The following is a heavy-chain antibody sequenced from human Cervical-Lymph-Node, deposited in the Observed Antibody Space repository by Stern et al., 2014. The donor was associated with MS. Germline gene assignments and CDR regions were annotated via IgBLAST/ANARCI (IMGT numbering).Heavy chain of an antibody. D-gene: IGHD3-22*01. CDR1: GFTFSSYG. CDR2: ISYDGSNK. CDR3: AKDQYYYDSSGYPGGY. J-gene: IGHJ4*02. Sequence: QVQLVESGGGVVQPGRSLRLSCAASGFTFSSYGMHWVRQAPGKGLEWVAVISYDGSNKYYADSVKGRFTISRDNSKNTLYLQMNSLRAEDTAVYYCAKDQYYYDSSGYPGGYWGQGTLVTVSS. V-gene: IGHV3-30*18.